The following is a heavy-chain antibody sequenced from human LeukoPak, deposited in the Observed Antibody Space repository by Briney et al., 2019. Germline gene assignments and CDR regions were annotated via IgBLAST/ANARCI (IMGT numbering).Heavy chain of an antibody. J-gene: IGHJ4*02. CDR2: IYWDDDK. V-gene: IGHV2-5*02. Sequence: SGPTLVNPTQTLTLTCTFSGLSLSTSGVGVGWIRQPPGKALEWLALIYWDDDKRYSPSLKSRLTITKDTSKNQVVLKMTNMDPVDTATYYCAHSEILAAAPGYFDYWGQGTLVTVSS. CDR1: GLSLSTSGVG. D-gene: IGHD6-13*01. CDR3: AHSEILAAAPGYFDY.